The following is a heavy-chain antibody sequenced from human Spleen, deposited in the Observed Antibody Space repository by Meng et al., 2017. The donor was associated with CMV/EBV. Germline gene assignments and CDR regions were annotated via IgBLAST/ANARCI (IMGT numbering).Heavy chain of an antibody. D-gene: IGHD6-25*01. CDR3: ARLTSGSASSDY. CDR1: GFTFTTHW. CDR2: ISGSSIYI. J-gene: IGHJ4*02. V-gene: IGHV3-21*01. Sequence: GESLKISCAASGFTFTTHWMSWVRQAPGKGLEWVSSISGSSIYIYYADSVKGRFTISRDNAKNALYLQISSLRAEDTAMYYCARLTSGSASSDYWGQGTLVTVSS.